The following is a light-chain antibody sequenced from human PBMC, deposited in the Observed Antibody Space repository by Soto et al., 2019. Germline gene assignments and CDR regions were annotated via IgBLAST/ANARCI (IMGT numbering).Light chain of an antibody. CDR2: RDN. V-gene: IGLV1-44*01. Sequence: QSVLTQSPSASGTPGQTVTISCSGSSSNIGSSTVNWYQHVPGTAPKLLIYRDNERLSGFPDRISASKSGTSASLVISGLQSEDEAHYYCASWDVSLDGVVFGGGTKVTVL. CDR3: ASWDVSLDGVV. CDR1: SSNIGSST. J-gene: IGLJ2*01.